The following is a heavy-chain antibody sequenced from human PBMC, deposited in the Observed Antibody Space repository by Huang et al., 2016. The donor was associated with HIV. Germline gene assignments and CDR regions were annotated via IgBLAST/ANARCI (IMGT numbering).Heavy chain of an antibody. Sequence: QVHLVQSGAEVKKPGASVKFSCKASGYTFTNYDINWVRQAPGRGLEWMGGMNPNTGNTGFAQSFQGRVTMTRKTSITTAYMELTSLTSEDTAVYYCARSAYGDLDYWGLGTLVIVSS. V-gene: IGHV1-8*02. CDR1: GYTFTNYD. CDR3: ARSAYGDLDY. D-gene: IGHD4-17*01. CDR2: MNPNTGNT. J-gene: IGHJ4*02.